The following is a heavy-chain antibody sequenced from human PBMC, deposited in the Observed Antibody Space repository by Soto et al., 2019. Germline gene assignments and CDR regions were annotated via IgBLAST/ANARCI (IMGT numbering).Heavy chain of an antibody. D-gene: IGHD4-17*01. CDR2: INHSGST. J-gene: IGHJ4*02. CDR1: GGSFSGYY. CDR3: ARELTVTDVIDY. Sequence: QVQLQQWGAGLLKPSETLSLTCAVYGGSFSGYYWSWIRQPPGKGLEWIGEINHSGSTNYNPSLKRRVTISVDTSKNQFSLKLSSVTAADTAVYYCARELTVTDVIDYWGQGTLVTVSS. V-gene: IGHV4-34*01.